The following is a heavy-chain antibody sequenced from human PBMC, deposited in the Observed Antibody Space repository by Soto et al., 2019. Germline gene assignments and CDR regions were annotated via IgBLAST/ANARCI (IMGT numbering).Heavy chain of an antibody. D-gene: IGHD5-12*01. CDR2: VTPYKADT. CDR1: GYTLTNYG. Sequence: QAQLVQSGAEVKKSGASVRVSCKASGYTLTNYGVTWVRQAPGQGLEWLGRVTPYKADTNSAQNLQGRVTMATDTSTNTGYLELRSLRSDDTAVYFCATDGTSNSGNLYAFDIWGQGTMVSVSA. J-gene: IGHJ3*02. CDR3: ATDGTSNSGNLYAFDI. V-gene: IGHV1-18*04.